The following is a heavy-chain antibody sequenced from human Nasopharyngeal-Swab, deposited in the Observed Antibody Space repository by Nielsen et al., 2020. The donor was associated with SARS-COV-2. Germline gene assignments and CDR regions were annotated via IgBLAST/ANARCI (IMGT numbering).Heavy chain of an antibody. CDR2: SSAYNSNT. CDR3: ARKRGEQWLSQFDY. CDR1: GYTFINYG. D-gene: IGHD6-19*01. J-gene: IGHJ4*02. V-gene: IGHV1-18*01. Sequence: ASVKVSCKASGYTFINYGITWVRQAPGQGFEWMGWSSAYNSNTNYAQKFQGRVTMTTDTSTNTAYMELRSLRSDDTAVYYCARKRGEQWLSQFDYWGQGTLVTVSS.